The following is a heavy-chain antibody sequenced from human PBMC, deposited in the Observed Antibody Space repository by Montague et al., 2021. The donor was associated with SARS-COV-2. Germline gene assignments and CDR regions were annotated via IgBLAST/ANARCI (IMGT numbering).Heavy chain of an antibody. Sequence: SLRLSCAASGFTFSSYAMHWVRQAPGKGLEWVAVTSYDGSNKYYADSVKGRFTISRDNSKNTLYLQMNSLRAEDTAVYYCARDRRYYDSSVYPGVAYNWFDPWGQGTLVTVSS. CDR3: ARDRRYYDSSVYPGVAYNWFDP. CDR2: TSYDGSNK. V-gene: IGHV3-30-3*01. CDR1: GFTFSSYA. D-gene: IGHD3-22*01. J-gene: IGHJ5*02.